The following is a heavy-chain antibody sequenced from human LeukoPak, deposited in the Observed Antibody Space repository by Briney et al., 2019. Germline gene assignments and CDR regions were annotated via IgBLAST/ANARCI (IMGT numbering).Heavy chain of an antibody. Sequence: PGGSLRLSCAASGFTFSSYAMSWVRQAPGKGLEWVSAISGSGGSTYYADSVKGRFTISRDKSTHTLYLLMNAQTAEDTSVYYSAKAGSGYYFGYRGHATLVT. CDR1: GFTFSSYA. J-gene: IGHJ4*01. D-gene: IGHD3-10*01. CDR3: AKAGSGYYFGY. V-gene: IGHV3-23*01. CDR2: ISGSGGST.